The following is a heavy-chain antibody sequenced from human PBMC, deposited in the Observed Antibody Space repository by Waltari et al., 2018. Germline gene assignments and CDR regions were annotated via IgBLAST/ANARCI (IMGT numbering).Heavy chain of an antibody. J-gene: IGHJ3*02. CDR3: VRSGYIYGANAFDI. Sequence: QVQLQESGPGLVKPSQTLSLTCTVSGGSISSGHYSWSWIRQPPGKALEWIGYIYYTGSSYYNPSLKSRVIISVDMSKSQFSLKVSSVTAADTALYYCVRSGYIYGANAFDIWGQGTMVTVSS. CDR2: IYYTGSS. V-gene: IGHV4-30-4*08. D-gene: IGHD5-12*01. CDR1: GGSISSGHYS.